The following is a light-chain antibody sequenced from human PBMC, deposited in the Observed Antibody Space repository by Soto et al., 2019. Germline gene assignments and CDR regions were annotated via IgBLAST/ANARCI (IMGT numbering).Light chain of an antibody. CDR2: DAT. CDR1: QDISNY. J-gene: IGKJ5*01. V-gene: IGKV1-33*01. Sequence: DIQMTQSPSSLSASVGDRVTITCQASQDISNYLNWYQQKPGKAPKLLIYDATNLETRVPSRFSGSGSWTDFTFTISSLQPEDIETYYCQQYDNLLTFGQGTRLEIK. CDR3: QQYDNLLT.